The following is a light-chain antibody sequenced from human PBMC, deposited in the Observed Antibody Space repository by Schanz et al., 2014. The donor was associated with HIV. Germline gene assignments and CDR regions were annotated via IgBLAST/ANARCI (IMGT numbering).Light chain of an antibody. V-gene: IGKV3-20*01. CDR1: QSVSSSY. Sequence: EIVLTQSPGTLSLSPGERATLSCRASQSVSSSYLAWYQQKPGQAPRLLIYGASSRATGIPDRFSGSGSGTDFTLTISSLQSEDFAVYYCQQYDNWTPITFGQGTRLDIK. CDR3: QQYDNWTPIT. CDR2: GAS. J-gene: IGKJ5*01.